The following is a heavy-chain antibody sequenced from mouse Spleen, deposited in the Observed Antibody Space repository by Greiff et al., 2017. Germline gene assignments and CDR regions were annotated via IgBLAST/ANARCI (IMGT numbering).Heavy chain of an antibody. CDR3: AIGWEGFAY. J-gene: IGHJ3*01. Sequence: VQLQQSGAELVKPGASEKVSCKASGYTFTSYWMHWVKQRPGQGLEWIGRIHPSDSATNYNQKFKGKATLTVDKSSSTAYMQLSSLTSEDSAVYYCAIGWEGFAYWGQGTLVPVSA. CDR1: GYTFTSYW. V-gene: IGHV1-74*01. D-gene: IGHD4-1*01. CDR2: IHPSDSAT.